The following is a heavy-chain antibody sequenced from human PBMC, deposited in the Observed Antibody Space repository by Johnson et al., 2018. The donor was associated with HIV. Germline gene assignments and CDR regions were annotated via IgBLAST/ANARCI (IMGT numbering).Heavy chain of an antibody. CDR2: IRYDGSNK. V-gene: IGHV3-30*02. Sequence: QVQLVESGGGVVQPGGSLRLSCAASGFTFSSYGMHWVRQAPGKGLAWVAFIRYDGSNKYYADSVKGRLTISRDNSKNTLYLQMNSLRAEDTAVYYCAKEEEDAFDIWGQGTMVTVSS. CDR3: AKEEEDAFDI. CDR1: GFTFSSYG. J-gene: IGHJ3*02.